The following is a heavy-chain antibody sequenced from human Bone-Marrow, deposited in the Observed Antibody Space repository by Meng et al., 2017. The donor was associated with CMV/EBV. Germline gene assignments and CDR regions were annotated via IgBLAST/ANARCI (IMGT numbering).Heavy chain of an antibody. CDR3: ARDMNKGSHDYVRGGYRSGGIYY. J-gene: IGHJ4*02. CDR2: IFHSGST. D-gene: IGHD3-16*02. V-gene: IGHV4-39*07. Sequence: SETLSLTCSLSGGFISSSSHYWGWIRQPPGKGLEWIGSIFHSGSTYYNPSLQSRATISADTSKNGFSLKMTSVTAADTAVYYCARDMNKGSHDYVRGGYRSGGIYYWGRGTLVTVSS. CDR1: GGFISSSSHY.